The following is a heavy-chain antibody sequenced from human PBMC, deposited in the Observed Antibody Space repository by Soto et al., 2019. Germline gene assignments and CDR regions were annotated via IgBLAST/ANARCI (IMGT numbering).Heavy chain of an antibody. CDR2: ISSDGGNK. CDR3: ARKWRITGTTGRTNLDYFDY. J-gene: IGHJ4*02. V-gene: IGHV3-30-3*01. CDR1: GFTFSSLA. D-gene: IGHD1-20*01. Sequence: QVKLVESGGGVVQPGRSLRLSCAASGFTFSSLAMHWGRQAPGKGLEWVAGISSDGGNKYYADSVKGRLTISRDNSKNTLSLQMDSLRPEDTAIYYCARKWRITGTTGRTNLDYFDYWGQGTLVTVSS.